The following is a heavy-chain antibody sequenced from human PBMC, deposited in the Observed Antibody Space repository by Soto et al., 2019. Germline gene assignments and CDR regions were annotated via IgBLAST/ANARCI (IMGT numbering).Heavy chain of an antibody. Sequence: GGSLRLSCAASGFTFINSAMRWVRQAPGKGLEWVSSITGSGDSAYYADSVKGRFTISRDNSKNTLYLQIYSLRAEDSAVYYCVRVMSVASYYIMDVWGQGTTVTVSS. CDR1: GFTFINSA. CDR3: VRVMSVASYYIMDV. CDR2: ITGSGDSA. J-gene: IGHJ6*02. V-gene: IGHV3-23*01.